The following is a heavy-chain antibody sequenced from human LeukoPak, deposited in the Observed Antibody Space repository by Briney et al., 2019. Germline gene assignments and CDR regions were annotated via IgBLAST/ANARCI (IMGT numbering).Heavy chain of an antibody. CDR1: GGSISSYY. J-gene: IGHJ4*02. D-gene: IGHD3-22*01. V-gene: IGHV4-59*01. CDR3: ARDVREGYYDSSGYYTDY. CDR2: IYYSGGT. Sequence: PSETLSLTCTVSGGSISSYYLSWMRQPPGKGLEWFGDIYYSGGTNCNPSLKSRGTMSVDTSKNQFSLKLSSVNAADTAVYYCARDVREGYYDSSGYYTDYWGQGTLVTVSS.